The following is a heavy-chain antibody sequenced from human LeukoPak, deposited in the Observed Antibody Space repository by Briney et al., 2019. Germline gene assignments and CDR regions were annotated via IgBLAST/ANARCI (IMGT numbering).Heavy chain of an antibody. CDR3: AKVYSSGWWVIDY. D-gene: IGHD6-19*01. J-gene: IGHJ4*02. V-gene: IGHV3-23*01. CDR1: GFTFSSYA. CDR2: ISGSGGNT. Sequence: GGSLRLSCAASGFTFSSYAMSWVRQAPGKGLEWVSAISGSGGNTYYADSVKGRFTISRDNSKNTLYLQMNSLRAEDTAVYYCAKVYSSGWWVIDYWGQGTLVTVSS.